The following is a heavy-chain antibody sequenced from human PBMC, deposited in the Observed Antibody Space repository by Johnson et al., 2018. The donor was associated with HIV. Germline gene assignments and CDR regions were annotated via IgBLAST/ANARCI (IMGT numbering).Heavy chain of an antibody. V-gene: IGHV3-30*04. Sequence: QVQLVESGGGVVQPGRSLGLSCAASGFSFSSYAMHWVRQAPGKGLEWVASLSYDGSTKDYADSVKGRFTISRDNSKNSLYLQMNSLRVEDTAVYFCARRASGWQAFDIWGQGTMVTVSS. CDR1: GFSFSSYA. CDR3: ARRASGWQAFDI. J-gene: IGHJ3*02. CDR2: LSYDGSTK. D-gene: IGHD6-19*01.